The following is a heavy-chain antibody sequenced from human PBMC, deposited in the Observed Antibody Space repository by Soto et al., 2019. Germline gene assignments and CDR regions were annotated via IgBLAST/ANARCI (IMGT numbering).Heavy chain of an antibody. Sequence: SETLSLTCAVSGGSISSGGYSWSWIRQPPGKGLEWIGYIYHSGSTYYNPSLKSRVTISVDRSKNQFSLKLGSVTAADTAVYDCARVPGPLEIATRGWFDPWGQGTLVTVSS. J-gene: IGHJ5*02. CDR1: GGSISSGGYS. D-gene: IGHD2-21*01. CDR2: IYHSGST. CDR3: ARVPGPLEIATRGWFDP. V-gene: IGHV4-30-2*01.